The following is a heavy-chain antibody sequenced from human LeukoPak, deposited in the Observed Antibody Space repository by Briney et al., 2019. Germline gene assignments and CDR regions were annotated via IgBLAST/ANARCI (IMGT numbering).Heavy chain of an antibody. CDR1: GGSFSGYY. V-gene: IGHV4-34*01. Sequence: PSETLSLTCAVYGGSFSGYYWSWIRQPPGKGLEWIGEINHSGSTNYNPSLKSRVTISVDTSKNQFSLKLSSVTAADTAVYYCARGLGASGNSNNWLDPWGQGTLVTVSS. J-gene: IGHJ5*02. CDR2: INHSGST. CDR3: ARGLGASGNSNNWLDP. D-gene: IGHD4-23*01.